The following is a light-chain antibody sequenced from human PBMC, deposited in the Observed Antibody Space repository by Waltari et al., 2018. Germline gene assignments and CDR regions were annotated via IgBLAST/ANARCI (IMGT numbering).Light chain of an antibody. Sequence: SYDLTQPPSLSVSPGQTARITCSGDALPKRYAYWYQQKSGQAPVLVIYEDTRRPSGIPERFSGSTAGTMATWIISGAQVEDAADYYCYSTDSSGFHRVFGGGTKLTVL. CDR1: ALPKRY. CDR2: EDT. CDR3: YSTDSSGFHRV. J-gene: IGLJ3*02. V-gene: IGLV3-10*01.